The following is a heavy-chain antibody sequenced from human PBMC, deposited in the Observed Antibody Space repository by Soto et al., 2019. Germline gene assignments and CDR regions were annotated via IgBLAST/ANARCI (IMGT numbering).Heavy chain of an antibody. CDR1: GGSISSYY. J-gene: IGHJ4*02. D-gene: IGHD3-22*01. Sequence: SETLSLTCTVSGGSISSYYWSWIRQPPGKGLEWIGYIYYSGSTNYNPSLKSRVTISVDTSQNQFSLKLSSMTAADTAVYYCARAAYYYESSGYYPGDYWGQGTLVTVSS. CDR2: IYYSGST. V-gene: IGHV4-59*08. CDR3: ARAAYYYESSGYYPGDY.